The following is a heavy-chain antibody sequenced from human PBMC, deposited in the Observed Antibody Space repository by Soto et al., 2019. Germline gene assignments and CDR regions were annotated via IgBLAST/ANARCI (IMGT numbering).Heavy chain of an antibody. CDR2: ISGSGGST. V-gene: IGHV3-23*01. CDR1: GFTFSSYA. Sequence: EVQLLESGGGLVQPGGSLRLCCAASGFTFSSYAMSWVRQAPGKGLEWVSAISGSGGSTYYADSVKGRFTISRDNSKNTLYLQMNSLRAEDTAVYYCAKIPPGYSYGYFYFDYWGQGTLVTVSS. J-gene: IGHJ4*02. CDR3: AKIPPGYSYGYFYFDY. D-gene: IGHD5-18*01.